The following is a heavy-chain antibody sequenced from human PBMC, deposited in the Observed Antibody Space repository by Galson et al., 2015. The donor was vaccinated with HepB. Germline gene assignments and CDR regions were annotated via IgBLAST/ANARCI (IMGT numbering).Heavy chain of an antibody. D-gene: IGHD3-22*01. J-gene: IGHJ6*02. CDR2: MNTNTGKP. V-gene: IGHV7-4-1*02. Sequence: SVKVSCKASGYTFTDYVVNWVRQAPGQGLEWMGWMNTNTGKPTYAPGFAGRFVFSLDTSVTTAYLQISSLETDDTAIYYCARVPNHYDSSGYYYYGLDVWGQGTTVIVSS. CDR1: GYTFTDYV. CDR3: ARVPNHYDSSGYYYYGLDV.